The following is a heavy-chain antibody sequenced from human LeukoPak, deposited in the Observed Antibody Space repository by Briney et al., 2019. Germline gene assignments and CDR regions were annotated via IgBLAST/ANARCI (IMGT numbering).Heavy chain of an antibody. Sequence: PGRSLRLSCAASGFTFSSYAMHWVLQAPGKGLEWVAVISYDGSNKYYADSVKGRFTISRDNSKNTLYLQMNSLRAEDTAVYYCARESAGYSYGHWGQGTLVTVSS. D-gene: IGHD5-18*01. V-gene: IGHV3-30-3*01. CDR3: ARESAGYSYGH. CDR1: GFTFSSYA. CDR2: ISYDGSNK. J-gene: IGHJ4*02.